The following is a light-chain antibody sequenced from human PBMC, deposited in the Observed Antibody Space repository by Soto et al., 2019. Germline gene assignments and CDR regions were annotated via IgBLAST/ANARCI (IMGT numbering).Light chain of an antibody. CDR2: DAS. CDR3: KQYDGLPP. J-gene: IGKJ5*01. Sequence: DIQMTQSPSSLSASVGDRVTITCQASQDISNYLNWYQHKPGKAPKVLIYDASNLGTEVPSRFSGSGSGTDFTLSISRLQPEDVATYYCKQYDGLPPFGPGTRLEIK. CDR1: QDISNY. V-gene: IGKV1-33*01.